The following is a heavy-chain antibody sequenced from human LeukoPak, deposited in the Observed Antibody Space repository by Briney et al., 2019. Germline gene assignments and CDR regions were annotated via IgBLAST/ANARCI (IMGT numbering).Heavy chain of an antibody. V-gene: IGHV3-33*01. CDR3: ARDADGYCSGGSCSNWFDP. D-gene: IGHD2-15*01. CDR2: IWYDGSNK. J-gene: IGHJ5*02. CDR1: GFTFSSYG. Sequence: PGGSLRLSCAASGFTFSSYGMHWVRQAPGKGLEWVAVIWYDGSNKYYADSVKGRFTISRDNSKNTPYLQMNSLRAEDTAVYYCARDADGYCSGGSCSNWFDPWGQGTLVTVSS.